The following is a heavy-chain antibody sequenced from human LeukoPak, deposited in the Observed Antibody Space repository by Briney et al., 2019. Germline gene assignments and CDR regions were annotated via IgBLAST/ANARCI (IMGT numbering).Heavy chain of an antibody. V-gene: IGHV1-18*01. J-gene: IGHJ4*02. Sequence: ASVKVSCKASGYRFTSYGISWVRQAPGQGLEWKAWISAYNGNTNYAQKFQGRVIMTTDTSTSTAYMELRSLRSDDTAVYYCARDPDCSSTRCSESPFDYWGQGTLVTVSS. CDR3: ARDPDCSSTRCSESPFDY. D-gene: IGHD2-2*01. CDR1: GYRFTSYG. CDR2: ISAYNGNT.